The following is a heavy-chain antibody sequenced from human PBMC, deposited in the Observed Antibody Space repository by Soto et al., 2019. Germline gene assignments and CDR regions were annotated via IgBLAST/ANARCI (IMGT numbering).Heavy chain of an antibody. D-gene: IGHD4-17*01. J-gene: IGHJ6*02. CDR3: TRPLFTVTDYYYYGMDV. CDR1: GFTFSGSA. CDR2: IRSKANSYAT. Sequence: EVQLVESGGGLVQPGGSLKLSCAASGFTFSGSAMHWVRQASGKGLEWVGRIRSKANSYATAYAASVKGRFTISRDDSKNTAYLQMNSLKTEDTAAYYCTRPLFTVTDYYYYGMDVWGQGTTVTVSS. V-gene: IGHV3-73*02.